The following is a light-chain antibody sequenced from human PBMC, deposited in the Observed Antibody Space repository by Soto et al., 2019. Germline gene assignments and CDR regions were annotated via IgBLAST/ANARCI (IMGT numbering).Light chain of an antibody. CDR2: EVS. CDR1: SSDVGAYNY. J-gene: IGLJ1*01. Sequence: QSALTQPPSSSGSPGQSVAISCTGTSSDVGAYNYVAWYQQHPGKVPKLMIYEVSKRPSGVPDRFSGSKSGNTASLTVSGLQADDEADYYCSSYAASDVFGVGTGTKV. V-gene: IGLV2-8*01. CDR3: SSYAASDVFG.